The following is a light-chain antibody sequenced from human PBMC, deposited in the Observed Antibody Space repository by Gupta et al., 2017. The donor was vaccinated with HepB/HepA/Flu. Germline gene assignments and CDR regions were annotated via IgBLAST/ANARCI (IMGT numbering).Light chain of an antibody. CDR1: SLRNYY. J-gene: IGLJ2*01. V-gene: IGLV3-19*01. CDR2: GNN. Sequence: SSELTQDPPVSVALGQTVRITCQGDSLRNYYASWFQQKPGQAPKLVLYGNNIRPAGIPGRLSGTTSGNTASLTIAVTQAEDEADYYCNCRDSSGNVVFGGGTRLTVL. CDR3: NCRDSSGNVV.